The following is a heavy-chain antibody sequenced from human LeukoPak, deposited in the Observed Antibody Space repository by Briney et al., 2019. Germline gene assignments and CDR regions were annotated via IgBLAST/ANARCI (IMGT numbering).Heavy chain of an antibody. CDR1: GGSITDYY. CDR3: ARYASGSYFWDY. D-gene: IGHD3-10*01. V-gene: IGHV4-59*01. Sequence: PSETLSLTCPVSGGSITDYYWSWIRQPPGKGLEWVGFIYYNGWTKYNPSLNSRITISVDTSNNQFSLKLSSVTAADTAVYYCARYASGSYFWDYWGLGTLVTVSS. J-gene: IGHJ4*02. CDR2: IYYNGWT.